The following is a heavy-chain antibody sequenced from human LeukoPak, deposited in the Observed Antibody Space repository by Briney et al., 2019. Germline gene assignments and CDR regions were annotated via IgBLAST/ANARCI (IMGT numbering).Heavy chain of an antibody. CDR2: IYYSGST. J-gene: IGHJ4*02. V-gene: IGHV4-59*01. D-gene: IGHD1-1*01. Sequence: SETLSLTCTVSGGSISSYYWSWIRQPPGKGLEWIGYIYYSGSTNYNPSLKSRVTISVDTSKNQFSLKLSSMTAADTAVYYCARGQTGTDDYWGQGTLVTVSS. CDR3: ARGQTGTDDY. CDR1: GGSISSYY.